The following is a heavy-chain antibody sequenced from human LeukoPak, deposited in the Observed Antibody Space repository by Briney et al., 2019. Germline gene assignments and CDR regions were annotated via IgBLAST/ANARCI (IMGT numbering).Heavy chain of an antibody. V-gene: IGHV3-23*01. D-gene: IGHD2-15*01. J-gene: IGHJ4*02. CDR3: AKDLPVAATTLGNYFDY. CDR2: ISGSGGST. CDR1: GFTFSSYA. Sequence: PGGSLRLSCAASGFTFSSYAMSWVRQAPGKGLEWVSAISGSGGSTYYADSVKGRFTISRDNSKNTLYLQMNSLRAEDTAVYYCAKDLPVAATTLGNYFDYWGQGTLVTVSS.